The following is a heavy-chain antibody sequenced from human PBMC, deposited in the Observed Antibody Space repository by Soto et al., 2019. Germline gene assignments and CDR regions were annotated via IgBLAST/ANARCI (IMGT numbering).Heavy chain of an antibody. CDR3: ARHYDILTGYYWAWFDP. D-gene: IGHD3-9*01. V-gene: IGHV4-39*01. CDR1: GGSISSSSYY. CDR2: IYYSGST. J-gene: IGHJ5*02. Sequence: SETLSLTCTVSGGSISSSSYYWGWIRQPPGKGLEWIGSIYYSGSTYYNPSLKNRVTISVDTSKNQFSLKLSSVTAADTAVYYCARHYDILTGYYWAWFDPWGQGTLVTVSS.